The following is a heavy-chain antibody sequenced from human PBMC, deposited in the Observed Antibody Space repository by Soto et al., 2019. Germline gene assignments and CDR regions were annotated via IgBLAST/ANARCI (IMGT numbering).Heavy chain of an antibody. V-gene: IGHV4-4*07. Sequence: EALCVSCAVSGVSISSYYWSWIRQPSGKGLEWIGRIYTSGSTNYNPSLQRRVIMSVDASKNQFSLKLSSVTAADTAVYYCARGGYGSGSYGYGVDVWGQGTTVTVSS. CDR3: ARGGYGSGSYGYGVDV. J-gene: IGHJ6*02. CDR1: GVSISSYY. CDR2: IYTSGST. D-gene: IGHD3-10*01.